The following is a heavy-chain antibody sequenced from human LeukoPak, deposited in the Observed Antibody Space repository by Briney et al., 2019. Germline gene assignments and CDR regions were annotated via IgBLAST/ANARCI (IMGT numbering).Heavy chain of an antibody. CDR2: IYSGGST. CDR1: GFTVSSNY. Sequence: GGSLRLSCAASGFTVSSNYMSWVRQAPGKGLEWVSVIYSGGSTYYADSVKGRFTISRDNSKNTLYLQMNSLRAEDTAVYYCARDSPKIVAKRWVAFDIWGQGTMVTVSS. J-gene: IGHJ3*02. V-gene: IGHV3-53*01. D-gene: IGHD5-12*01. CDR3: ARDSPKIVAKRWVAFDI.